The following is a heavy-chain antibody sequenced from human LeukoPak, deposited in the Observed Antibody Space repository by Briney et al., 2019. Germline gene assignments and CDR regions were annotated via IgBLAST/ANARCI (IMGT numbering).Heavy chain of an antibody. Sequence: PSETLSLTCAVYGGSFSGYYWSWIRRPPGKGLEWIGEINHSGSTNYNPSLKSRVTISVDTSKNQFSLKLSSVTAADTAVYYCARAPPKTYYDFWSGYYKRGNWFDPWGQGTLVTVSS. CDR2: INHSGST. CDR1: GGSFSGYY. V-gene: IGHV4-34*01. D-gene: IGHD3-3*01. J-gene: IGHJ5*02. CDR3: ARAPPKTYYDFWSGYYKRGNWFDP.